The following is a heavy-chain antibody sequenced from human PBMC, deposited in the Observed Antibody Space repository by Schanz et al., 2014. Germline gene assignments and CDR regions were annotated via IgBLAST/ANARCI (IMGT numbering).Heavy chain of an antibody. J-gene: IGHJ4*02. CDR1: GGTFSTYP. V-gene: IGHV1-69*04. CDR3: ARDRLECGAECYSVEVFEI. Sequence: QVQLVQSGAEVKKPGSSMKVSCKASGGTFSTYPINWLRQAPGQGLEWMGRIIPILGIANYAQKFQGRVTITADRSTSTAYMELRSLRSEDTAFYYCARDRLECGAECYSVEVFEIWGQGTLVIVSS. D-gene: IGHD2-21*01. CDR2: IIPILGIA.